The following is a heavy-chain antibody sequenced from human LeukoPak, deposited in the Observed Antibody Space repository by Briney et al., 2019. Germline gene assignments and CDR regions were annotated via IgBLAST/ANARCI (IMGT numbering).Heavy chain of an antibody. CDR1: GSTFNNYA. CDR3: AKERREYCSSTSCPNWFDS. D-gene: IGHD2-2*01. Sequence: AGSRRLSCAAAGSTFNNYAMSWDSQAPGKGLEWVSAISASGGTTYYADSVKGRFTISRDHSENTLFLQMNSLRAEDTAVYYCAKERREYCSSTSCPNWFDSWGQGTLVTVSS. CDR2: ISASGGTT. J-gene: IGHJ5*01. V-gene: IGHV3-23*01.